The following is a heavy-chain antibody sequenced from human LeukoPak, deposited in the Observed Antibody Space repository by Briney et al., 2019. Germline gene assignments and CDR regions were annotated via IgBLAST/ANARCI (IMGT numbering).Heavy chain of an antibody. Sequence: PGGSLRLSCAASGFTFSSYWMSWVRQAPGKGLVWVSGIKSDGSETTYADSVRGRFTISRDNAKNTVYLQMNSLRVEDTPVYYCARDLRAPPGYWGQGTLVTVSS. D-gene: IGHD7-27*01. J-gene: IGHJ4*02. CDR2: IKSDGSET. CDR3: ARDLRAPPGY. V-gene: IGHV3-74*01. CDR1: GFTFSSYW.